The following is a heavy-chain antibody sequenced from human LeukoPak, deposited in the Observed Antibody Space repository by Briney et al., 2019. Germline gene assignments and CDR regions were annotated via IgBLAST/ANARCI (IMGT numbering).Heavy chain of an antibody. CDR2: IYYSGST. J-gene: IGHJ3*02. CDR3: ARYVKKGWAFDI. V-gene: IGHV4-59*01. D-gene: IGHD2-15*01. Sequence: SETLSLTCTVSGGSISSYYWSWIRQPPGKGLEWIGYIYYSGSTNYNPSLKSRVTISVDTSKNQFSLKLSSVTAADTAVYYCARYVKKGWAFDIWGQGTMVTVSS. CDR1: GGSISSYY.